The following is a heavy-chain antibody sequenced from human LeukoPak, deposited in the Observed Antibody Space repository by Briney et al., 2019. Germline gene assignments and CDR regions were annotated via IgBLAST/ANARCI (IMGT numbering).Heavy chain of an antibody. D-gene: IGHD1-26*01. CDR3: ARGERRVSGSRPNYYYYGMDV. V-gene: IGHV4-34*01. J-gene: IGHJ6*02. CDR1: GGSFSGYY. CDR2: IYHSGST. Sequence: SESLSLTCAVYGGSFSGYYWSWIRQPPGKGLEWIGEIYHSGSTNYNPSHKSRVTISLDMSKNQFSLNLSSVTAADTAMYYCARGERRVSGSRPNYYYYGMDVWGQGTTVTVSS.